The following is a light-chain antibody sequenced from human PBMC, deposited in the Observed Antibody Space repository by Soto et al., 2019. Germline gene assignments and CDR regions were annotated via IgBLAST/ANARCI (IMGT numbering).Light chain of an antibody. CDR2: NND. CDR3: AAWDDSLNGFYV. J-gene: IGLJ1*01. Sequence: QSVLTQPPSASGTPGQRVTISCSGGSSNIGTNSVNWYQQLPGRAPKLLIYNNDLRPSWVPDRFSGSNSGTSASLAISGLQSEDEADYYCAAWDDSLNGFYVFGIGTKLTVL. V-gene: IGLV1-44*01. CDR1: SSNIGTNS.